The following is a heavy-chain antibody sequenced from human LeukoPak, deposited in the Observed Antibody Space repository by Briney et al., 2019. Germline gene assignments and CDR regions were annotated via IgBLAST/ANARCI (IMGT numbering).Heavy chain of an antibody. CDR2: INHSGST. V-gene: IGHV4-34*01. Sequence: SETLSLTCAVYGGSFSGYYWSWIRQPPGKGLEWIGEINHSGSTNYNPSLKSRVTIPVDTSKNQFSLKLSSVTAADTAVYYCARMVRGGGFDYWGQGTLVTVSS. D-gene: IGHD3-10*01. CDR1: GGSFSGYY. CDR3: ARMVRGGGFDY. J-gene: IGHJ4*02.